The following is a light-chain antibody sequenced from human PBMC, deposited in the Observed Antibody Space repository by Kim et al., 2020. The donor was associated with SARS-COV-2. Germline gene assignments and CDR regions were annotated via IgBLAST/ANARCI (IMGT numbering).Light chain of an antibody. Sequence: SPGESATLSCRASQSVSSSYLAGYQQKPGQAPRLLIYGASSRATGVPDRFSGSGSGTDFTLTITRLEPEDFAVYYCQQYGNSPHTFGQGTKVDIK. CDR2: GAS. CDR3: QQYGNSPHT. V-gene: IGKV3-20*01. CDR1: QSVSSSY. J-gene: IGKJ1*01.